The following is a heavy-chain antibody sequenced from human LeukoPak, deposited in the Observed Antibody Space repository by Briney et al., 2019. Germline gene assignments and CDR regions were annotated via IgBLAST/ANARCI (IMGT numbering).Heavy chain of an antibody. CDR3: ASSGYYRAQHYYYYGMDV. V-gene: IGHV3-23*01. CDR1: GLTFSHYA. CDR2: IKARGYNT. J-gene: IGHJ6*02. Sequence: GGSLRLSCAASGLTFSHYAMSWVRQTPGKGLEWVSTIKARGYNTYYAHSVKGRFTISRDNSKNTLYLQMNSLRAEDTAVYYCASSGYYRAQHYYYYGMDVWGQGTTVTVSS. D-gene: IGHD3-22*01.